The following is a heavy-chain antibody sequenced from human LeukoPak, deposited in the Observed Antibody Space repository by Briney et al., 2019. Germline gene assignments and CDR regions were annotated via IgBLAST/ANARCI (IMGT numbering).Heavy chain of an antibody. J-gene: IGHJ6*03. CDR1: GYTLTELS. CDR2: FDPEDGET. CDR3: ATRARAVNPIYYYYYMDV. V-gene: IGHV1-24*01. Sequence: GASAKVSCKVSGYTLTELSMHWVRQAPGKGLEWMGGFDPEDGETIYAQKFQGRVTMTEDTSTDTAYMELSSLRSEDTAVYYCATRARAVNPIYYYYYMDVWGKGTTVTVSS. D-gene: IGHD4/OR15-4a*01.